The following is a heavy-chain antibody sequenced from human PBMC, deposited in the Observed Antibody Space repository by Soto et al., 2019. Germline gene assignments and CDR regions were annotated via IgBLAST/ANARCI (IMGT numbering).Heavy chain of an antibody. V-gene: IGHV3-23*01. CDR2: ISGSGGIT. D-gene: IGHD6-19*01. CDR1: GFTFSSYA. J-gene: IGHJ5*02. CDR3: PKARRVAVERNWFDP. Sequence: PGGPKRLSCAASGFTFSSYAMSWVRDSLVKWLELVSAISGSGGITYYADSLKGRFTISRDNSKNTLYLQMNSLRAEDTAVYYCPKARRVAVERNWFDPWGQGHLVTASS.